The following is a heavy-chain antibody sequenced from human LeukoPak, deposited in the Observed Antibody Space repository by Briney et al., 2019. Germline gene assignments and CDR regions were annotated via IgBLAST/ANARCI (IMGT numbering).Heavy chain of an antibody. Sequence: SETLSLTCTVSGGSISSYYWSWIRQPPGKGLEWIGYIYYSGSTNYNPSLKSRVTMSVDTSKNQFSLKLSSVTAADTAVYYCARSQDYYDSSGEELYYFDYWGQGTLVTVSS. CDR1: GGSISSYY. D-gene: IGHD3-22*01. CDR3: ARSQDYYDSSGEELYYFDY. V-gene: IGHV4-59*12. J-gene: IGHJ4*02. CDR2: IYYSGST.